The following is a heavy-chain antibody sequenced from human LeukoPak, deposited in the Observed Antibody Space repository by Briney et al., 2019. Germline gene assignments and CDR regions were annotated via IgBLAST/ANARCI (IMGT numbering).Heavy chain of an antibody. CDR1: GGSISSYY. CDR2: IYYSGST. J-gene: IGHJ4*02. V-gene: IGHV4-59*01. D-gene: IGHD3-22*01. Sequence: SETLSLTCTVSGGSISSYYWSWIRQPPGKGLEWIGYIYYSGSTNYNPSLKSRVTISVDTSKNQFSLKLSSVTAADTAVYYCASLDGSGYRTLFDYWGQGTLVTVSS. CDR3: ASLDGSGYRTLFDY.